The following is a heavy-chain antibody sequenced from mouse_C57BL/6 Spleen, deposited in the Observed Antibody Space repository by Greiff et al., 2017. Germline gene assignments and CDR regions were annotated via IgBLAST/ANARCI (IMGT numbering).Heavy chain of an antibody. J-gene: IGHJ4*01. CDR3: GRKGEHNASMDY. Sequence: QVQLKQPGPGLVQPSQSLSISCTVSGFSFTSYGVHWVRQCPGKGLEWLGVIWSGGSTDNYAAFISRKSISKDNSKCQVFFIMISLLADDTAIYYCGRKGEHNASMDYWGQGTSVTVSA. CDR2: IWSGGST. CDR1: GFSFTSYG. V-gene: IGHV2-2*01.